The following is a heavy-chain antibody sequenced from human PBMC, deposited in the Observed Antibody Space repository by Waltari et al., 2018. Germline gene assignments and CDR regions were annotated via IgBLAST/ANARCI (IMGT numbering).Heavy chain of an antibody. CDR1: GFTFSSYW. V-gene: IGHV3-7*04. J-gene: IGHJ4*02. CDR2: IKQDGSEK. Sequence: EVQLVESGGGLVQPGGSLRLSCAASGFTFSSYWMSWVRQAPGRGLEGGANIKQDGSEKYYVDSVKGRFTISRDNAKNSLYLQMNSLRAEDTAVYYCAGAYSSSSGDYWGQGTLVTVSS. D-gene: IGHD6-6*01. CDR3: AGAYSSSSGDY.